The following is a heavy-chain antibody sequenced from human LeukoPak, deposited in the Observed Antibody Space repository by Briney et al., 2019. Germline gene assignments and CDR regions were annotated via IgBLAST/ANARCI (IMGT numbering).Heavy chain of an antibody. CDR1: GFTFSSYD. Sequence: GGSLRLSCAASGFTFSSYDMHWVRQAPGKGLEWVAVISYDRNNKHYADSVKGRFTISRDNSKNTLYLQMNSLRAEDTAVYYCARAGDIVTTMGVWGQGTTVTVSS. CDR3: ARAGDIVTTMGV. V-gene: IGHV3-30-3*01. D-gene: IGHD5-12*01. CDR2: ISYDRNNK. J-gene: IGHJ6*02.